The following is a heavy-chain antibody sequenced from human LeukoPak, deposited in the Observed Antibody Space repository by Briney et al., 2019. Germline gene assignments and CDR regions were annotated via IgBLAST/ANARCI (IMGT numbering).Heavy chain of an antibody. J-gene: IGHJ3*02. Sequence: PGESLRLSCAASGFTFSSYGMHWVRQAPGKGLEWVSAISGSGGSTYYADSVKGRFTISRDNSKNTLYLQMNSLRAEDTAVYYCAKGSVTIFGVVIMTPDDAFDIWGQGTMVTVSS. V-gene: IGHV3-23*01. CDR2: ISGSGGST. D-gene: IGHD3-3*01. CDR1: GFTFSSYG. CDR3: AKGSVTIFGVVIMTPDDAFDI.